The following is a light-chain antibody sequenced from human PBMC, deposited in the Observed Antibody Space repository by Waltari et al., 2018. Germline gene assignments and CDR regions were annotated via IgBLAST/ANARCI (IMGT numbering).Light chain of an antibody. Sequence: QSALTQPASVSGSPGQSITISCTGTSSDVGDYNYVSWYQQHPGKAPKLMIYDVTNRPSGVSNRFAGSKSGNTASRTISGLQAEDEAEYYCTSYRRGSALGVFGGGTSLTVL. CDR1: SSDVGDYNY. J-gene: IGLJ2*01. V-gene: IGLV2-14*03. CDR2: DVT. CDR3: TSYRRGSALGV.